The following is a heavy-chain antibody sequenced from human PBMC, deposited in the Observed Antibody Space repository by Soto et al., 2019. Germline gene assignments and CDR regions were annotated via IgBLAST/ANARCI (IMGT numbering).Heavy chain of an antibody. V-gene: IGHV1-69*01. CDR1: GGTFSSYA. CDR2: IIPIFCTA. D-gene: IGHD1-26*01. J-gene: IGHJ4*02. CDR3: ARDRGGSYYVFDY. Sequence: QVQLVQSGAEVKKPGSSVKVSCKASGGTFSSYAISWVRQAPRKGREWMGGIIPIFCTADYAQKFQVRVTITAAESTSTAYMELSSLRSADPAVYYCARDRGGSYYVFDYCGKGNLVTVSS.